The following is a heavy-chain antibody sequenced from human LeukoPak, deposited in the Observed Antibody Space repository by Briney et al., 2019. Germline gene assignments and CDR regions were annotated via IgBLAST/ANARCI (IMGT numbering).Heavy chain of an antibody. CDR2: IYNNGDN. CDR1: GGSISRSHFY. V-gene: IGHV4-39*01. CDR3: ARVKPGIPVADS. D-gene: IGHD6-19*01. Sequence: SETLSLTCTVSGGSISRSHFYWGWIRQPPGKGLEWIGYIYNNGDNSSNPSLKSRVTLSIDTSENQFSLRLASVTAADTALYYCARVKPGIPVADSWGQGTLVTVSS. J-gene: IGHJ4*02.